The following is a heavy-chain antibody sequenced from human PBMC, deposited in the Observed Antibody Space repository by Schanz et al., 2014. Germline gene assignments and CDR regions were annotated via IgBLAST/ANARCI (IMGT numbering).Heavy chain of an antibody. Sequence: QVQLVQSGAEVKKHGASVKVSCKASGYTFTSYYMHWVRQAPGQGLEWMGIINPSGGSTSYAQKFQGRVTMTRDTSTSTVYMELSSLRSEDTDVYDCARDGEAAAGCDSWGQGTLVTVSS. D-gene: IGHD6-13*01. CDR2: INPSGGST. V-gene: IGHV1-46*03. CDR1: GYTFTSYY. CDR3: ARDGEAAAGCDS. J-gene: IGHJ4*02.